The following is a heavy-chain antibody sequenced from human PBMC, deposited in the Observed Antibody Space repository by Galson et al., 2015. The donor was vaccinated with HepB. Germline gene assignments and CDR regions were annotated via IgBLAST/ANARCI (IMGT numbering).Heavy chain of an antibody. J-gene: IGHJ4*02. Sequence: SVKVSCKASGGTFSSYAISWVRQAPGQGLEWMGGIIPIFGTANYAQKFQGRVTITADESTSTAYMELSSLRSEDTAVYYCATTPGVYYDFWSGYPFDYWGQGTLVTVSS. CDR3: ATTPGVYYDFWSGYPFDY. V-gene: IGHV1-69*13. CDR2: IIPIFGTA. D-gene: IGHD3-3*01. CDR1: GGTFSSYA.